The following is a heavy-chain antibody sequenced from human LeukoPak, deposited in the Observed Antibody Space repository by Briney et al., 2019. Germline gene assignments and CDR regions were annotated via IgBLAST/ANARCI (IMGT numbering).Heavy chain of an antibody. CDR3: ARAYYYDSSGGNWFDP. V-gene: IGHV4-39*07. CDR1: GGSISSSSYY. Sequence: SETLSLTCTVSGGSISSSSYYWGWIRQPPGKGLEWIGSIYYGGSTYYNPSLKSRVTISVDTSKNQFSLKLSSVTAADTAVYYCARAYYYDSSGGNWFDPWGQGTLVTVSS. CDR2: IYYGGST. J-gene: IGHJ5*02. D-gene: IGHD3-22*01.